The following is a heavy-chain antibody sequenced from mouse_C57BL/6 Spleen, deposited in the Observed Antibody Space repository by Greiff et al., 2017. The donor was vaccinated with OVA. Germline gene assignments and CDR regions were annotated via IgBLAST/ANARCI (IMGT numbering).Heavy chain of an antibody. CDR2: ISDGGSYT. CDR1: GFTFSSYA. Sequence: EVQRVESGGGLVKPGGSLKLSCAASGFTFSSYAMSWVRQTPEKRLEWVATISDGGSYTYYPDNVKGRFTISRDNAKNNLYLQMSHLKSEDTAMYYCARDRDYYGTGAMDYWGQGTSVTVSS. J-gene: IGHJ4*01. CDR3: ARDRDYYGTGAMDY. V-gene: IGHV5-4*01. D-gene: IGHD1-1*01.